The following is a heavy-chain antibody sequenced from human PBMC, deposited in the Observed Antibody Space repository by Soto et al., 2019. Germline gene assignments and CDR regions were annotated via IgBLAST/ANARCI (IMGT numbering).Heavy chain of an antibody. V-gene: IGHV3-48*02. J-gene: IGHJ6*02. Sequence: GGSLRLSCAASGFTFSSYSMNWVRQAPGKGLEWVSYIRSSSSTIYYADSVKGRFTISRDNAKNSLYLQMNSLRDEDTAVYYCARDLHYYYYYGMDVWSQGTTVTVSS. CDR2: IRSSSSTI. CDR3: ARDLHYYYYYGMDV. CDR1: GFTFSSYS.